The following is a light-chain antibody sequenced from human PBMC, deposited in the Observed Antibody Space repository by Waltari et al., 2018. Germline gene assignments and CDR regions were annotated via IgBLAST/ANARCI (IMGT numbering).Light chain of an antibody. CDR1: KIGRKN. V-gene: IGLV3-21*03. CDR2: DDS. CDR3: QVWDGSSDHYV. J-gene: IGLJ1*01. Sequence: SYVLAQPASVSVAPGKTARITCEGPKIGRKNVRGYQLRPGQAPVLVVHDDSDRPSGIPERFSGSNSGNTATLIISGVEAGDEADYFCQVWDGSSDHYVFGTGTAVTV.